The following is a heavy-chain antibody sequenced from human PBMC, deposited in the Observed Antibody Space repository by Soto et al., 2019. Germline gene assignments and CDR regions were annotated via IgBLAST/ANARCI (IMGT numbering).Heavy chain of an antibody. CDR3: AKEDGAAVNS. Sequence: QVHLVQSGAEMKKPGSSVKVSCKVSGGDLTNSGISWVRQAPGQGLEWMGGIFPLVAMVDYSQKFQGRVTITADESTNTAYMDLGSLGSEDTAVYYCAKEDGAAVNSGGEGTLVIVSS. CDR2: IFPLVAMV. D-gene: IGHD1-1*01. J-gene: IGHJ4*02. V-gene: IGHV1-69*12. CDR1: GGDLTNSG.